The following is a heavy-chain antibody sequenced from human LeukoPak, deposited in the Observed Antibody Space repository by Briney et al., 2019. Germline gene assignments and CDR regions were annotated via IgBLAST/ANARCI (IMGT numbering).Heavy chain of an antibody. V-gene: IGHV3-33*06. D-gene: IGHD6-13*01. CDR1: GFTFSSYG. CDR3: AKGGGYSSSWYVDY. Sequence: GGSLRLSCAASGFTFSSYGMHWVRQAPGKGLEWVAVIWYGGSNKYYADSVKGRFTISRDNSKNTLYLQMNSLRAEDTAVYYCAKGGGYSSSWYVDYWGQGTLVTVSS. CDR2: IWYGGSNK. J-gene: IGHJ4*02.